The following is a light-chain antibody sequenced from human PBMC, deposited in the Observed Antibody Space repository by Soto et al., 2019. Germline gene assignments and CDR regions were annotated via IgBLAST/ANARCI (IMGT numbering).Light chain of an antibody. CDR3: QQSYSAPRT. V-gene: IGKV1-39*01. CDR1: QRISSY. Sequence: DIPVTQSPSSPSSSVGDRVTITCRASQRISSYLNWYQQKPGKAPKLLIYAASSLQSGVPSRFSGSGSGTDFTLTISSLQPDDSASYYCQQSYSAPRTFGQGTKVEIK. CDR2: AAS. J-gene: IGKJ1*01.